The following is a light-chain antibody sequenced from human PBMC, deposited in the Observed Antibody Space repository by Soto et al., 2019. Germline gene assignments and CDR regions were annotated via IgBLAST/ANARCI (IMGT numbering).Light chain of an antibody. Sequence: QSALTQPASVSGSPGQSIAISCTGTNSDVGGYNYVSWYQHHPGKAPKLIINEVSNRPSGVSNRFSGSKSGNTASLTISGLQAEDEAAYYCSSYTSSPTWVFGGGTKLTVL. V-gene: IGLV2-14*01. CDR2: EVS. CDR1: NSDVGGYNY. CDR3: SSYTSSPTWV. J-gene: IGLJ3*02.